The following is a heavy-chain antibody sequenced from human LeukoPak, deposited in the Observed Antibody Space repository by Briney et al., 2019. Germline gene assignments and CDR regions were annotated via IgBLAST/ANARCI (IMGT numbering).Heavy chain of an antibody. V-gene: IGHV4-34*01. CDR2: INHSGST. CDR3: ARDAYCGSDCYSPSLFDY. J-gene: IGHJ4*02. D-gene: IGHD2-21*02. CDR1: GGSFSGYY. Sequence: PSETLSLTCAVYGGSFSGYYWSWIRQPPGKGLEWIGEINHSGSTNYNPSLKSRVTISVDTSKNQFSLKLSSVTAADTAVYYCARDAYCGSDCYSPSLFDYWGQGTLVTVSS.